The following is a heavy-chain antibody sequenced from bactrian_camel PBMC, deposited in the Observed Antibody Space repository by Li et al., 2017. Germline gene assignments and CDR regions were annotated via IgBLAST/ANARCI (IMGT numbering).Heavy chain of an antibody. CDR2: IDTDGNSG. CDR1: EYTDKPHC. V-gene: IGHV3S1*01. D-gene: IGHD3*01. J-gene: IGHJ4*01. Sequence: VQLVESGGGSVQPGGSLTLSCTASEYTDKPHCMGWFRQGPNQGRKAVAVIDTDGNSGYSDSVKGRFTISKDNAKNTLYLQMTTLSPEDTAMYYCAASRDRYCPDGFNPMYFHYFGQGTQVTVS.